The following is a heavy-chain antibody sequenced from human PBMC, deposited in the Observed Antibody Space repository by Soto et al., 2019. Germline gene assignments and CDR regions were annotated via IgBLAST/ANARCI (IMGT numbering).Heavy chain of an antibody. CDR1: GDSISGSHYS. D-gene: IGHD6-19*01. CDR2: IHSGGT. Sequence: LQLQESGSRLVKPSQTLSLTCAVSGDSISGSHYSWSWTRQPPGKGLEWIGYIHSGGTHYSPSLRSRVSISIDGSKNQFSLRLTSVTAADTAVYYCSTSSSGWPNWFDPWGQGTLVTVSS. CDR3: STSSSGWPNWFDP. J-gene: IGHJ5*02. V-gene: IGHV4-30-2*01.